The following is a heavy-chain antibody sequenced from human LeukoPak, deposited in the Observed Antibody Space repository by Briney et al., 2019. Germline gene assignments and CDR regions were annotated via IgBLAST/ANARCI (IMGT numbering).Heavy chain of an antibody. Sequence: SETLSLTCTDSGGSISSYYWSWIRQPPGKGLEWIGYIYYSGSTNYNPSLKSRVTISVDTSKNQFSLKLSSVTAADTAVYYCARDWRDGYNPDWYFDLWGRGTLVTVSS. V-gene: IGHV4-59*01. CDR1: GGSISSYY. CDR2: IYYSGST. J-gene: IGHJ2*01. CDR3: ARDWRDGYNPDWYFDL. D-gene: IGHD5-24*01.